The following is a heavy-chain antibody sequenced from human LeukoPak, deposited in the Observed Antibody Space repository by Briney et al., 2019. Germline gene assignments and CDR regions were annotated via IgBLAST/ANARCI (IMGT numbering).Heavy chain of an antibody. D-gene: IGHD6-19*01. CDR2: IKQDGSEK. CDR3: ARPYSSGWYGVDY. J-gene: IGHJ4*02. Sequence: GGSLRLSCAASGFTFSSYWMSWVRQAPGKGLEWVANIKQDGSEKYYVDSVKGRFTISRDNAKNSLYLQMNSLRAEDTAVYSCARPYSSGWYGVDYWGQGTLVTVSS. V-gene: IGHV3-7*01. CDR1: GFTFSSYW.